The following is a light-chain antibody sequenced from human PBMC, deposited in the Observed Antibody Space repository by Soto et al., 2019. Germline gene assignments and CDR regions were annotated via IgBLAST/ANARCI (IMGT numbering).Light chain of an antibody. CDR2: GIS. Sequence: ESVLTQSPGTLSLSPGERATLSCRASQSVSNRYFAWYPQKPGQAPRLLIYGISSRATGIPDRFSGSGSGTDFTLTISRLEPEDFVVYYCQQYSTLPHTFGQGTKLEVK. V-gene: IGKV3-20*01. J-gene: IGKJ2*01. CDR1: QSVSNRY. CDR3: QQYSTLPHT.